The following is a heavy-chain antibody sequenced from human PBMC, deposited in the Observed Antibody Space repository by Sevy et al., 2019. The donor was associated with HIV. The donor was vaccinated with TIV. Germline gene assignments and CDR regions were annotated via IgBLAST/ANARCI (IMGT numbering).Heavy chain of an antibody. CDR2: ISGSGTRT. J-gene: IGHJ6*03. CDR1: GFSFDSYG. V-gene: IGHV3-23*01. CDR3: AKGGGGHYDPDEIGYYFYYYNMDV. D-gene: IGHD3-22*01. Sequence: GGSLRLSCAVSGFSFDSYGMTWVRQAPGKGLEWVSGISGSGTRTYYADSVKGRFSISRDNSKNRLYLQMNSLRSEDKGKYYWAKGGGGHYDPDEIGYYFYYYNMDVWGKGTTVTVSS.